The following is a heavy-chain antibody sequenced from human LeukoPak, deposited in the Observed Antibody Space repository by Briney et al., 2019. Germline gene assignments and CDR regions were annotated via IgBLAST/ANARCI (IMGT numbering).Heavy chain of an antibody. V-gene: IGHV3-48*03. CDR1: GFTFSSYE. CDR2: INYNGDTK. D-gene: IGHD4-17*01. Sequence: GGSLRLPCAASGFTFSSYEMNWVRQAPGKGLEWISYINYNGDTKNYADSVKGRFTISRDNAKSSFYLQMNSLRAEDTAVYYCARRATVTYHGLDVWGQGTTVTVSS. CDR3: ARRATVTYHGLDV. J-gene: IGHJ6*02.